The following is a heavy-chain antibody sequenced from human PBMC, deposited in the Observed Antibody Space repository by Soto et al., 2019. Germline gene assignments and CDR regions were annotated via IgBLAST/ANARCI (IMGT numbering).Heavy chain of an antibody. CDR1: GGSISSYY. CDR3: ARDKYSSSWFDY. D-gene: IGHD6-13*01. Sequence: SETLSLTCTVSGGSISSYYWSWIRQPPGKGLEWIGYIYYSGSTNYNPSLKSRVTISVDTSKNQFSLKLSSVPAADTAVYYCARDKYSSSWFDYWGQGTLVTVSS. J-gene: IGHJ4*02. CDR2: IYYSGST. V-gene: IGHV4-59*01.